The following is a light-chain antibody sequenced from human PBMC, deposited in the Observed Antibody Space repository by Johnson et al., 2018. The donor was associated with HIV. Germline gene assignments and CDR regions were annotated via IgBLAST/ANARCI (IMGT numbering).Light chain of an antibody. CDR1: SSNIGNNY. Sequence: QSVLTQPPSVSAAPGQKVTISCSGSSSNIGNNYVSWYQQLPGTAPKLLIYDNNKRPSGIPDRFSGSKSGTSATLGITGLQTGDEADYYCGTWDISLTICGVFGTGTKVTVL. CDR3: GTWDISLTICGV. CDR2: DNN. V-gene: IGLV1-51*01. J-gene: IGLJ1*01.